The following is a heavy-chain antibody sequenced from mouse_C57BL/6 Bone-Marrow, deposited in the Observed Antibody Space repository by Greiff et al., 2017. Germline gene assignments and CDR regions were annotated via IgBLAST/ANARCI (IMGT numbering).Heavy chain of an antibody. V-gene: IGHV1-81*01. J-gene: IGHJ4*01. D-gene: IGHD2-10*02. CDR1: GYTFTSYG. CDR2: IYPRSGNT. CDR3: ARSGYGNHYAMDY. Sequence: VHLVESGAELARPGASVKLSCKASGYTFTSYGISWVKQRTGQGLEWIGEIYPRSGNTYYNEKFKGKATLTADKSSSTAYMELRSLTSEDSAVYFCARSGYGNHYAMDYWGQGTSVTVSS.